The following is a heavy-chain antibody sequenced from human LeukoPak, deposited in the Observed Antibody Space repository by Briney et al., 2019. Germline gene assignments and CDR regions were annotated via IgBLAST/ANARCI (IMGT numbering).Heavy chain of an antibody. CDR2: IYTSGST. CDR1: GGSFSGYY. D-gene: IGHD3-10*01. V-gene: IGHV4-59*10. CDR3: ARVSLDYGSGSYEDY. Sequence: SETLSLTCAVYGGSFSGYYWSWIRQPAGKGLEWIGRIYTSGSTNYNPSLKSRVTISVDTSKNQFSLKLSSVTAADTAVYYCARVSLDYGSGSYEDYWGQGTLVTVSS. J-gene: IGHJ4*02.